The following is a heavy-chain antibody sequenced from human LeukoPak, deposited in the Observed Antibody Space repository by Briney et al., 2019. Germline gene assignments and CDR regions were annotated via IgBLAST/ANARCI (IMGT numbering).Heavy chain of an antibody. V-gene: IGHV1-2*02. CDR2: INPNSGGT. J-gene: IGHJ3*02. CDR3: ARDSYSSSSQDAYDI. Sequence: ASVKVSCKASGYTFTGYYMHWVRQAPGQGLEWMGWINPNSGGTNYAQKFQGRVTMTRDTSISTAYMELSRLRSDDTAVYYCARDSYSSSSQDAYDIWGQGTMVTVTS. D-gene: IGHD6-6*01. CDR1: GYTFTGYY.